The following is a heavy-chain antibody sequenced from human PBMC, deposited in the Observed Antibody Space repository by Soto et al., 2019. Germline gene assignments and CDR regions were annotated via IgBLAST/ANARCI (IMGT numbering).Heavy chain of an antibody. Sequence: PGGSLRLSCAASGFTFSDYYMGWIRQAPGKGLEWVSYISSSGSTIYYADSVKGRFTISRDNAKNSLYLQMNSLRAEDTAVYYCARDTLYCTNGVCHRKFIWFDPWGQGTLVTVSS. CDR2: ISSSGSTI. CDR1: GFTFSDYY. J-gene: IGHJ5*02. V-gene: IGHV3-11*01. CDR3: ARDTLYCTNGVCHRKFIWFDP. D-gene: IGHD2-8*01.